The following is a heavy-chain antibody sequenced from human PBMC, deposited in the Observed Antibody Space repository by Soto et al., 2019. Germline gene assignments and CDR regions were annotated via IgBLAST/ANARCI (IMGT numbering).Heavy chain of an antibody. CDR3: ARDQTDSGGYSDS. Sequence: QVQLVESGGGVVQPGGSLRLSCEASGFNFSSYGIHWVRQAPGKGLEWVASIWNDGSNEYYADSVKGRFTISRDNSKNTVYLQVSKMRAEDTAVYFCARDQTDSGGYSDSWGQGTLFTVSS. CDR1: GFNFSSYG. D-gene: IGHD3-22*01. V-gene: IGHV3-33*01. CDR2: IWNDGSNE. J-gene: IGHJ4*02.